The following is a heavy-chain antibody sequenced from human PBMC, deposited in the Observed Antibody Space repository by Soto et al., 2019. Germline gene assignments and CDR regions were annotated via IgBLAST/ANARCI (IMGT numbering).Heavy chain of an antibody. CDR2: ISTGRSYT. CDR1: GFTFSDYS. D-gene: IGHD3-22*01. Sequence: QVQLVESGGGLVKPGGSLRLSCAASGFTFSDYSMNWIRQAPGKGLEWVSYISTGRSYTNYADSVRGRFTISRDNAKNSLYLQMNSRRAEDTAVYYCARGNRMIVALTNFYYYGVDVWGQGTTVTVSS. V-gene: IGHV3-11*05. CDR3: ARGNRMIVALTNFYYYGVDV. J-gene: IGHJ6*02.